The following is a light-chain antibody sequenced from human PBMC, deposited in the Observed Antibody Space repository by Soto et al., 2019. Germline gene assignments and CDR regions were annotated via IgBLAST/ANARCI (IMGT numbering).Light chain of an antibody. J-gene: IGKJ1*01. Sequence: IQMTQSPSTLSASVGDRVTITCRASQSISNWLAWYQQKPGEAPKVLIFRASTLESGVPTRFSGSGSGTEFTLTISSLQLDDFATYYCQQYDNYYPWTFGQGTKVEIK. CDR2: RAS. CDR3: QQYDNYYPWT. CDR1: QSISNW. V-gene: IGKV1-5*03.